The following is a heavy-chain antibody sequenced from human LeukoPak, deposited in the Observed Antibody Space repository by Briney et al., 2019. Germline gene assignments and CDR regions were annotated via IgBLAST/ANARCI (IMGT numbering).Heavy chain of an antibody. CDR2: IIPIFGTA. Sequence: SVKVPCKASGGTFSSYAISWVRQAPGQGLEWMGGIIPIFGTANYAQKFQGRVTINTDESTSTAYMELSSLRSEDTAVYYCARSETVVTAILQWGQGTLVTVSS. V-gene: IGHV1-69*05. CDR1: GGTFSSYA. CDR3: ARSETVVTAILQ. J-gene: IGHJ4*02. D-gene: IGHD2-21*02.